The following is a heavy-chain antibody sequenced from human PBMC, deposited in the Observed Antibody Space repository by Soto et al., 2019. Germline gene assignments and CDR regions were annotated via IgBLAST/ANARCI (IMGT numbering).Heavy chain of an antibody. D-gene: IGHD6-25*01. CDR2: FDPEDGET. Sequence: QVQLVQSGAEVKKPGASVKVSCKVSGYTLTELSMHWVRQAPGKGLEWMGGFDPEDGETIYAQKFQSRVTMTEDTSTDTPYMELSSLRSEDTAVYYCATRAVGQGYYWGQGTLVTVSS. J-gene: IGHJ4*02. CDR1: GYTLTELS. CDR3: ATRAVGQGYY. V-gene: IGHV1-24*01.